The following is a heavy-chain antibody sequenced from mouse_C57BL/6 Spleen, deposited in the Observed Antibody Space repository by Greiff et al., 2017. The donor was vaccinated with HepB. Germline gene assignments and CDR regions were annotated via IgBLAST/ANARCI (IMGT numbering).Heavy chain of an antibody. D-gene: IGHD1-1*01. CDR3: ARNLYGSSSWYFDV. Sequence: EVQLQQSGPELVKPGASVKISCKASGYTFTDYYMNWVKQSHGKSLEWIGDINPNNGGTSYNQKFKGKATLTVDKSSSTAYMELRSLTSEDSAVYYWARNLYGSSSWYFDVWGTGTTVTVSS. CDR2: INPNNGGT. CDR1: GYTFTDYY. J-gene: IGHJ1*03. V-gene: IGHV1-26*01.